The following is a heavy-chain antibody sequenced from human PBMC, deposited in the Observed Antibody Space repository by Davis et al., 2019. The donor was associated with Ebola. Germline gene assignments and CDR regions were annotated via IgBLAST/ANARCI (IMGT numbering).Heavy chain of an antibody. D-gene: IGHD6-19*01. Sequence: AASVKVSCKASGYTFTSYGISWVRQAPGQGLEWMGWISAYNGNTNYAQKLQGIVTMTTDTSTSTAYMELRSLRSDDTAVYYCARVGDSSGGGYFDYWGQGTLVTVSS. CDR3: ARVGDSSGGGYFDY. CDR2: ISAYNGNT. J-gene: IGHJ4*02. V-gene: IGHV1-18*04. CDR1: GYTFTSYG.